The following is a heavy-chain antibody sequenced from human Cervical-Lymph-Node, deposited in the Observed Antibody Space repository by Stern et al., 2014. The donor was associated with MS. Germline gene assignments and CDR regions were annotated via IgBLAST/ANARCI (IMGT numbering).Heavy chain of an antibody. Sequence: QVQLQQWGAGLLKPSETLSLTCAVSGGSLSGYYWSWIRQPPGKGLEWIGEINHSGRTDYNPSLKSRITITADTSKAQFSLKLSSVTAADTAIYYCARNKGSSGWYGDLDNWGQGILVTVSS. CDR1: GGSLSGYY. D-gene: IGHD6-19*01. CDR3: ARNKGSSGWYGDLDN. J-gene: IGHJ4*02. CDR2: INHSGRT. V-gene: IGHV4-34*01.